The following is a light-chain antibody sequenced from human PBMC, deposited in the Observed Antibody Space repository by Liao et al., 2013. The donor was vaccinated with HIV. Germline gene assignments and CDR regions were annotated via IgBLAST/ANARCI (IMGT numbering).Light chain of an antibody. CDR2: KDS. V-gene: IGLV3-25*03. CDR3: QSADSSGTYVV. J-gene: IGLJ2*01. CDR1: ALPKQF. Sequence: SYELTQPSSVSVSPGQTARITCFGAALPKQFAHWYQQKPGQAPVLVIYKDSERPSGIPERFSGSSSGTTVTLTISGVQAEDEADYYCQSADSSGTYVVFGGGTKLTVL.